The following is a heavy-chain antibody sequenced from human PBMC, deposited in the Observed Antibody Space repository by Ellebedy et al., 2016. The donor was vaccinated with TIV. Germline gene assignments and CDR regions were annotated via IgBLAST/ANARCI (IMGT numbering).Heavy chain of an antibody. D-gene: IGHD3-16*01. CDR3: ARGGLSPCDY. Sequence: ASVKVSXXASGYTFTGYYMHWVRQAPGQGLEWMGIINPSGGSTSYAQKFQGRVTMTRDTSTSTVYMELSSLRSEDTAVYYCARGGLSPCDYWGQGTLVTVSS. CDR1: GYTFTGYY. J-gene: IGHJ4*02. V-gene: IGHV1-46*01. CDR2: INPSGGST.